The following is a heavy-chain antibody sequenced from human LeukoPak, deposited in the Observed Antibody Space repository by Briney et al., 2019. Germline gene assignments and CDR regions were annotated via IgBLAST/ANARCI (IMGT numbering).Heavy chain of an antibody. V-gene: IGHV1-69*06. Sequence: SVKVSCEASGGTLNNFGLSWVRQAPGQGLEWMGRIIPIFRRTTYAQKFQDRVTIIADTSMAAVYMELSSLTSEDTAVYYCAGGEITYYYDSSGPCDHWGQGTLVTVSS. D-gene: IGHD3-22*01. CDR3: AGGEITYYYDSSGPCDH. CDR2: IIPIFRRT. J-gene: IGHJ5*02. CDR1: GGTLNNFG.